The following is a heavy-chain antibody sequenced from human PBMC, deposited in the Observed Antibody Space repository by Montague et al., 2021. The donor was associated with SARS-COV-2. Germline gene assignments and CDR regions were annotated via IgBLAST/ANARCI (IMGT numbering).Heavy chain of an antibody. D-gene: IGHD3-22*01. CDR3: ARGVTMIVVVMRYNWFDP. V-gene: IGHV4-39*01. Sequence: SETLSLTCTVSGGSISSSSYYWGWIRQPPGKGLEWIGSIYYSGSTYYNPSLKSRVTISVDTSKNQFSLKLSSVTAADTAVYYCARGVTMIVVVMRYNWFDPWGQGTLVTVYS. CDR1: GGSISSSSYY. J-gene: IGHJ5*02. CDR2: IYYSGST.